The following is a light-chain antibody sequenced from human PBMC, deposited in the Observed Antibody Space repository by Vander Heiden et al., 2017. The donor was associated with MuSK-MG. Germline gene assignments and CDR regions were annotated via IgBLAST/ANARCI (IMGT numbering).Light chain of an antibody. J-gene: IGKJ4*01. V-gene: IGKV1-33*01. CDR1: QDISNY. CDR3: QQYVNLT. Sequence: DIQMTQSPSSLSASVGDRVTITCQASQDISNYLNWYQQKPGKAPKLLIYDASNLETGVQSRFSGSGSGTDFTFTISGRQTEDIATYYIQQYVNLTFGGGTKVXIK. CDR2: DAS.